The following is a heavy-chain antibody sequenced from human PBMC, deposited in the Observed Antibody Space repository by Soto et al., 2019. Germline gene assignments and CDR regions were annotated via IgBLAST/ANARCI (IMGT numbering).Heavy chain of an antibody. V-gene: IGHV4-61*01. J-gene: IGHJ5*02. Sequence: SETLSLTCTVSGGSISISTYYWSWIRQPPGKGLEWIGYISYSGRTNYSPSLKSRVTISVDTSKNQFSLKLISVTAADTAVYYCARAFNVVAAWNWFDPWGQGTLVTVSS. D-gene: IGHD2-15*01. CDR1: GGSISISTYY. CDR2: ISYSGRT. CDR3: ARAFNVVAAWNWFDP.